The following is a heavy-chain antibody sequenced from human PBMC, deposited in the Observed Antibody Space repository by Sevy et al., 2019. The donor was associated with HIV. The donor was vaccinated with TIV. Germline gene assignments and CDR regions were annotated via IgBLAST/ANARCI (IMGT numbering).Heavy chain of an antibody. CDR1: GYSITVYY. D-gene: IGHD3-10*01. Sequence: GASVKVSCKASGYSITVYYVHWVRQVPGQGLEYMGWINPSNGDTKKPQKFQGRVTMTRDTSMNIVFMELNWLTSDDTAVYYCALLETAFDYWGQGTQVTVSS. J-gene: IGHJ4*02. CDR2: INPSNGDT. CDR3: ALLETAFDY. V-gene: IGHV1-2*02.